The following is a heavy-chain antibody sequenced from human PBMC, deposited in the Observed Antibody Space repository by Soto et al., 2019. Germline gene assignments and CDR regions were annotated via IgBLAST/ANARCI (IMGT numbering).Heavy chain of an antibody. CDR1: GGSISSSNW. V-gene: IGHV4-4*02. CDR2: IYHSGST. Sequence: SETLSLTCAVSGGSISSSNWWSWVRQPPGKGLEWIGEIYHSGSTNYNPSLKSRVTISVDKSKNQFSLKLSSVTAADTAVYYCATTTSLWFGELLIPEYYYYGMDVWGQGTTVTVSS. CDR3: ATTTSLWFGELLIPEYYYYGMDV. D-gene: IGHD3-10*01. J-gene: IGHJ6*02.